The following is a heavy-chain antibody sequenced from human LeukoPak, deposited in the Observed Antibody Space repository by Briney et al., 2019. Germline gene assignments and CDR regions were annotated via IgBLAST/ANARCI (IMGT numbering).Heavy chain of an antibody. D-gene: IGHD3-22*01. CDR1: GFTFSTYS. CDR3: ASSTGYDSSGYYRGEFDY. Sequence: PGGSLRLSCAASGFTFSTYSMKWVRQAPGKGLEWVSYISDSSAMYYADSVRGRFTISRENDKNSLFLQMNSLRAEDTAVYYCASSTGYDSSGYYRGEFDYWGQXTLXTVSS. J-gene: IGHJ4*02. CDR2: ISDSSAM. V-gene: IGHV3-48*01.